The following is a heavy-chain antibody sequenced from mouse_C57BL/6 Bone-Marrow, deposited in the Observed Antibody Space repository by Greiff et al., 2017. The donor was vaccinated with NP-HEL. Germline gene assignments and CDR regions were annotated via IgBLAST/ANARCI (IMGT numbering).Heavy chain of an antibody. J-gene: IGHJ3*01. D-gene: IGHD2-2*01. V-gene: IGHV1-69*01. Sequence: QVQLQQPGAELVMPGASVKLSCKASGYTFTSYWMHWVKQRPGQGLEWIGEIDPSDSYTNYNQKFKGKSTLTVDKSSSTADMQLSSLTSEDSAVYYCALWLPLFAYWGQGTLVTVSA. CDR1: GYTFTSYW. CDR2: IDPSDSYT. CDR3: ALWLPLFAY.